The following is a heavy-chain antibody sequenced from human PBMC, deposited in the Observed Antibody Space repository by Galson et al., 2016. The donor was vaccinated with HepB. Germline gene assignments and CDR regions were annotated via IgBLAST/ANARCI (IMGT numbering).Heavy chain of an antibody. CDR1: GGSISSYS. V-gene: IGHV1-69*13. J-gene: IGHJ5*01. Sequence: SVKVSCKASGGSISSYSVNWVRQAPGQGLEWMGGIIPVFGTTNYAQKFRGRVTITADASAKTVHMELNSLISEDSAVYYCARGLVLYQDDSGNDYKYNWLDSWGQGALITVSS. CDR3: ARGLVLYQDDSGNDYKYNWLDS. CDR2: IIPVFGTT. D-gene: IGHD3-10*01.